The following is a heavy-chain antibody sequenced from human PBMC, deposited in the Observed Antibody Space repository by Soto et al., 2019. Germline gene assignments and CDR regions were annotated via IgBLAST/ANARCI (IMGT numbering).Heavy chain of an antibody. CDR2: VNPDNYNT. V-gene: IGHV1-18*01. CDR3: ARVRFGDAFDY. D-gene: IGHD4-17*01. Sequence: QVQLVQSGPEVKKPGASVKVSCEVSGYRFPSFGINWVRQAPGQGLEWVGWVNPDNYNTNYAQNLQHRVSLTTDTSTNTAFLELRDLTSDDTAVYYCARVRFGDAFDYWGQGTLVTVSS. CDR1: GYRFPSFG. J-gene: IGHJ4*02.